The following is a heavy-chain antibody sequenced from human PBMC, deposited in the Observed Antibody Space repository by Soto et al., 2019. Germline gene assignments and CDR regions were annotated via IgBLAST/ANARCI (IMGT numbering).Heavy chain of an antibody. D-gene: IGHD6-13*01. CDR3: ARGDIAAETFFYYYGMDL. Sequence: GGSLILSCAASGFTLNNYWMHWVRQAPGMGLVWVSRINGDATSTSYADSVKGRFTISRDNARNTLYLQMNSLRAEDTALYYCARGDIAAETFFYYYGMDLWGQGTTVTVSS. V-gene: IGHV3-74*01. CDR1: GFTLNNYW. J-gene: IGHJ6*02. CDR2: INGDATST.